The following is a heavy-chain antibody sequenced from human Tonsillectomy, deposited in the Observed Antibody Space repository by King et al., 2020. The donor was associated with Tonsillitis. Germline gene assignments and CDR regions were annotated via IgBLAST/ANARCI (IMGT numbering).Heavy chain of an antibody. CDR1: GFTFSNYG. CDR3: ANEGAETTLGGYFDY. J-gene: IGHJ4*02. Sequence: VQLVESGGGVVQPGRSLRLSCAASGFTFSNYGMHWVRQAPGKGLEGGAVISYDGSNKYYADFVKGRFTISRDNSKNTLYLQMNSLRTEDTAVYSCANEGAETTLGGYFDYWGQGTLVTVSS. D-gene: IGHD4-17*01. V-gene: IGHV3-30*18. CDR2: ISYDGSNK.